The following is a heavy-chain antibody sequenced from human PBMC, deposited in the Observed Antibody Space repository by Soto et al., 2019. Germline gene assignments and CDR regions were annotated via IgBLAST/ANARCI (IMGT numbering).Heavy chain of an antibody. CDR2: IVVGSGNT. D-gene: IGHD3-3*01. CDR3: AADTDYDFWSGPS. V-gene: IGHV1-58*01. J-gene: IGHJ4*02. CDR1: GFIFSNSA. Sequence: SVKVSCKASGFIFSNSAVQWVRQARGQRLEWIGWIVVGSGNTNYAQKFQRRVTITRDMSTSTVYMELSSLRSEDTAVYYCAADTDYDFWSGPSWGQGTLVTVSS.